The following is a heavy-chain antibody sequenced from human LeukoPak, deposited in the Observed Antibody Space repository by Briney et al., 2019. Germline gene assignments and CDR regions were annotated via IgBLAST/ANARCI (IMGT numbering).Heavy chain of an antibody. J-gene: IGHJ5*02. CDR2: IYYSGST. CDR1: GGSISSYY. CDR3: ARRRSSSWNHNWFDP. V-gene: IGHV4-59*08. D-gene: IGHD6-13*01. Sequence: SETLSLTCTVSGGSISSYYWSWIRQPPGKGLEWIGDIYYSGSTNYNPSLKSRVTISVDTSKNQCSLKLSSLTAADTAVYYCARRRSSSWNHNWFDPWGQGTLVTVSS.